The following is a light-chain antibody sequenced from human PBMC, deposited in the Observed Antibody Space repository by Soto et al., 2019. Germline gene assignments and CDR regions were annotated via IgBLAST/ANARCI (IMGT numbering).Light chain of an antibody. V-gene: IGLV2-14*01. CDR3: NSYKSSTSRDVV. CDR1: SSDVGGHNN. Sequence: QSALTQPASVSGSPGQSITISCTGTSSDVGGHNNVSLYQQHPGTAPKLMIYEVTNRPSGVSNRFSGSRSGNTVSLTISGLQPEDEAEYYCNSYKSSTSRDVVFGGGTKLTV. J-gene: IGLJ2*01. CDR2: EVT.